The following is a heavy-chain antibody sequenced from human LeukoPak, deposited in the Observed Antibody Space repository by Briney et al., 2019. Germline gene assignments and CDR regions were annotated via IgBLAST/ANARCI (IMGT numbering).Heavy chain of an antibody. D-gene: IGHD2-15*01. V-gene: IGHV1-46*01. CDR1: GYTFTSYY. J-gene: IGHJ4*02. CDR3: ARGMVVAATINDFDY. Sequence: ASVKVSCKASGYTFTSYYMHWVRQAPGHGLEWMGIINPSGGSTSYAQKFQGRVTMTRDTSTSTVYMELSSLRSEDTAVYYCARGMVVAATINDFDYWGQGTLVTVSS. CDR2: INPSGGST.